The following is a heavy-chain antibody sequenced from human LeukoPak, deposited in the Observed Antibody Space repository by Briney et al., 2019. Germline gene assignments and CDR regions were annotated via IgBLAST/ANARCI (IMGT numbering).Heavy chain of an antibody. Sequence: PSETLSLTCTVSGXSTSSYYGSWIRQPAGKGLEWIGRIYTSGSTNYNPSLKSRVTMSVDTSKNQFSLKLSSVTAADTAVYYCARDRGPNSSGWYVFDYWGQGTLVTVSS. V-gene: IGHV4-4*07. J-gene: IGHJ4*02. CDR3: ARDRGPNSSGWYVFDY. D-gene: IGHD6-19*01. CDR1: GXSTSSYY. CDR2: IYTSGST.